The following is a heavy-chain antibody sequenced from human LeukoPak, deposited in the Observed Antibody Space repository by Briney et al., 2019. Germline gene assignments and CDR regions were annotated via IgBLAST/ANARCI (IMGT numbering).Heavy chain of an antibody. V-gene: IGHV4-38-2*02. CDR2: IYHSGST. Sequence: KPSETLSLTCTVSGGSISSGYYWGWIRQPPGKGLEWIGSIYHSGSTYYNPSLKSRVTISVDTSKNQFSLKLSSVTAADTAVYYCARGDDYSNWFDPWGQGTLVTVSS. J-gene: IGHJ5*02. CDR3: ARGDDYSNWFDP. D-gene: IGHD4-11*01. CDR1: GGSISSGYY.